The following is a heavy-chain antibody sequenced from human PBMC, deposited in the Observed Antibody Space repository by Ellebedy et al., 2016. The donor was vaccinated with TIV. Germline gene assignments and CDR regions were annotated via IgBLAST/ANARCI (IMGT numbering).Heavy chain of an antibody. CDR3: AKDIQVVTPDGMDV. CDR1: GFTFSNYA. J-gene: IGHJ6*02. D-gene: IGHD4-23*01. CDR2: ISGGAYTT. V-gene: IGHV3-23*01. Sequence: PGGSLRLSCAASGFTFSNYAMTWVRQAPGKGLEWVSAISGGAYTTYYADSVKGRFTVSRDKSKNTLYLQMNSLRAEDTAVYYCAKDIQVVTPDGMDVWGQGTTVAVSS.